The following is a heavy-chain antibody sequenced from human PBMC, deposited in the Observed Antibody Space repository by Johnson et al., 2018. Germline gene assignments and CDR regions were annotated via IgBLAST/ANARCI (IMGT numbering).Heavy chain of an antibody. D-gene: IGHD4-17*01. J-gene: IGHJ6*03. V-gene: IGHV1-69*02. CDR3: ASGYGIPSPPYYYYYYLDV. Sequence: QVQLVQSGAEVKKPGSSVKVSCKASGGTFSSYTISWVRQAPGQGLEWMGRIIPILGIANYAQKFQGRATITADKSTSTGYMELSSRRSEDTAVYYCASGYGIPSPPYYYYYYLDVWGKGTTVTVSS. CDR2: IIPILGIA. CDR1: GGTFSSYT.